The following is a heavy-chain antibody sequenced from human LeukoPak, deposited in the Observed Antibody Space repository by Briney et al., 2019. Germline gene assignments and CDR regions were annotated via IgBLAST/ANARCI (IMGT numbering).Heavy chain of an antibody. D-gene: IGHD3-22*01. CDR2: INHSGST. Sequence: SETLSLTCAVYGGSFSGYYWSWIRQPPGKGLEWIGEINHSGSTNYNPSLKSRVTISVDTSKNQFSLKLSSVTAADTAVYYCARGEYHYDSSGYPTGYYYYYMDVWGKGTTVTVSS. J-gene: IGHJ6*03. CDR3: ARGEYHYDSSGYPTGYYYYYMDV. CDR1: GGSFSGYY. V-gene: IGHV4-34*01.